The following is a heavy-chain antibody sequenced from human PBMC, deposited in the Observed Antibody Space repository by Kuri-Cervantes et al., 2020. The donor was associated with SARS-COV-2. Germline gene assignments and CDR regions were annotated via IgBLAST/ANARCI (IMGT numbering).Heavy chain of an antibody. V-gene: IGHV4-4*02. CDR1: GGSISNSNW. CDR2: IYHSGST. J-gene: IGHJ6*02. Sequence: SETLSLTCAVSGGSISNSNWWSWVRQPPGKGLEWIGEIYHSGSTNYNPSLKSRVTISVDKSKNQFSLKLSSVTAADTAVYYCAREGIAVAGQYYGMDVWGQGTTVTVSS. D-gene: IGHD6-19*01. CDR3: AREGIAVAGQYYGMDV.